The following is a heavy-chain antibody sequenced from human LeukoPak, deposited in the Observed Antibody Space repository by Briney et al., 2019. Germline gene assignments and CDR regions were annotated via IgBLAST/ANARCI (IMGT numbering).Heavy chain of an antibody. V-gene: IGHV1-69-2*01. CDR1: GYTFTDYY. CDR3: ATGRYCSGGSCYLDY. J-gene: IGHJ4*03. CDR2: VDPEDGET. D-gene: IGHD2-15*01. Sequence: ASVKVSCKVSGYTFTDYYMHWVPQAPGKGLEWMGLVDPEDGETIYAEKFQGRVTITADTSTDTAYMELSSLRSEDTAAYYCATGRYCSGGSCYLDYWGQGTLVTVSS.